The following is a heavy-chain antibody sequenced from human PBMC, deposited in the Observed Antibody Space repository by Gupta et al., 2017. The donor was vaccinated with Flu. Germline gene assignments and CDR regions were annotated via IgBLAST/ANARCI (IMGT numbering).Heavy chain of an antibody. CDR3: AKTMAVSGYYFYGMDV. Sequence: FTFEDYAMHWVRQAPGKGLEWVSGINWNSGSIAYADSVKGRFTNSRDNARNSLYLQMNSLRPEDTALYYCAKTMAVSGYYFYGMDVWGQGTTVTVSS. CDR1: FTFEDYA. D-gene: IGHD6-19*01. CDR2: INWNSGSI. J-gene: IGHJ6*02. V-gene: IGHV3-9*01.